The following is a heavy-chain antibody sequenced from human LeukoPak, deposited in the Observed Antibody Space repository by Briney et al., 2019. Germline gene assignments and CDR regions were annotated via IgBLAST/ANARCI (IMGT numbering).Heavy chain of an antibody. CDR3: TRGLMSAVGVGYFDY. Sequence: ASVRVSCKASGYTFTAYYIHWVRQAPGQGLEWLGWINPNSGDTNYAQKFQGRVTMTQDTSITTAYMELSRLKSDDTAVYYCTRGLMSAVGVGYFDYWGQGTLVTVSS. J-gene: IGHJ4*02. D-gene: IGHD1-26*01. V-gene: IGHV1-2*02. CDR1: GYTFTAYY. CDR2: INPNSGDT.